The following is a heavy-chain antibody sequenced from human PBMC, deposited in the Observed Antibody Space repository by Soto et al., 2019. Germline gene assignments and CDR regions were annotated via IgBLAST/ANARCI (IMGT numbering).Heavy chain of an antibody. CDR3: ASGTIVRGRDY. D-gene: IGHD3-10*01. Sequence: QLQLQESGPGLVKPSETLSLTCTVSGGSISSSSYYWGWIRQPPGKGLEWIGGIYYSGSTYYNPSPKSRVTITVDTSKNQFSLKLSVVAAADTAVYYCASGTIVRGRDYWGQGTLVTVSS. CDR1: GGSISSSSYY. J-gene: IGHJ4*02. CDR2: IYYSGST. V-gene: IGHV4-39*01.